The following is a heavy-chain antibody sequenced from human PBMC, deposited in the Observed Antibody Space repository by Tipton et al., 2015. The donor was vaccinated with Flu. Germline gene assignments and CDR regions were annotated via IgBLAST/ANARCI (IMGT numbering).Heavy chain of an antibody. CDR2: INPNTGGI. CDR1: GYTFIGYH. D-gene: IGHD3-10*01. CDR3: ARSKDYYGSGSYFDY. Sequence: QLVQSGAEVKKPGASVKVSCKASGYTFIGYHIHWVRQAPGQGLEWMGWINPNTGGINYAQMFQGWVTMTRDTSINTAYMELSRLRSDDTAVYYCARSKDYYGSGSYFDYWGQGTLVTVSS. V-gene: IGHV1-2*04. J-gene: IGHJ4*02.